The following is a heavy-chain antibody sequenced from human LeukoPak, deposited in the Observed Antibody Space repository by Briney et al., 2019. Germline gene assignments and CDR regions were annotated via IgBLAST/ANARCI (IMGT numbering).Heavy chain of an antibody. J-gene: IGHJ2*01. V-gene: IGHV2-5*02. CDR1: GFSLRTNVVR. Sequence: SVPTLVKPTQTLTLTFTFPGFSLRTNVVRVRWIRKPPAKAIEWLALIYWDAGKRYSPSLKSRLSITRDTSKNQVVLTMTNMDPVHTATYSCARLIQLDWFFELWGRGTLVNVSS. CDR3: ARLIQLDWFFEL. D-gene: IGHD5-18*01. CDR2: IYWDAGK.